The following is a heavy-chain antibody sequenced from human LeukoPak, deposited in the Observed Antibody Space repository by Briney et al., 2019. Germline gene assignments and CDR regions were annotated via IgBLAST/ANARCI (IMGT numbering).Heavy chain of an antibody. D-gene: IGHD5-12*01. CDR2: INPSGGST. V-gene: IGHV1-46*01. J-gene: IGHJ6*02. Sequence: ASVKVSCNASGYTFTSYYMHWVRQAPGQGLEWMGIINPSGGSTSYAQKFQGRVTMTRDTSTITVYMELSSLRSEDTAVYYCARDGRIVATILLDYGMDVWGQGTTVTVSS. CDR1: GYTFTSYY. CDR3: ARDGRIVATILLDYGMDV.